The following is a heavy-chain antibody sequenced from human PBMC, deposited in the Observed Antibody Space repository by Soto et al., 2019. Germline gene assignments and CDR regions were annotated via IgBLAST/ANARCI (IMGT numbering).Heavy chain of an antibody. Sequence: QVQLQESGPGLVMPSETLSLTWAVSGGSISGYHWSWIRQAPGKGLEWIGYIYYSGSTNYNPSLKSRVTISVDTPKNQFSLKLSSVTAAVTAVYYCAREGAGSGATFDYWGRGTLVTVSS. CDR3: AREGAGSGATFDY. V-gene: IGHV4-59*01. D-gene: IGHD2-15*01. CDR1: GGSISGYH. CDR2: IYYSGST. J-gene: IGHJ4*02.